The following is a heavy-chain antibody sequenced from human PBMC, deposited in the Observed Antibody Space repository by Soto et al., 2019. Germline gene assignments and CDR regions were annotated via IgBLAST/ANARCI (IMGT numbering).Heavy chain of an antibody. Sequence: GGSLRLSCAASGFTFSSYSMNWVRQAPGKGLEWVSYISSGSATIYYADSVKGRFTISRDNAENSLYLQMNSLRDDDTAMYYCTRDSASYSSSSGSYWYFDLWGRGTLVTVSS. CDR1: GFTFSSYS. CDR2: ISSGSATI. J-gene: IGHJ2*01. V-gene: IGHV3-48*02. D-gene: IGHD6-6*01. CDR3: TRDSASYSSSSGSYWYFDL.